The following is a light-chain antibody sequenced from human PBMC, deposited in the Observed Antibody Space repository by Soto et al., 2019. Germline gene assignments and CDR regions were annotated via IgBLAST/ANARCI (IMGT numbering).Light chain of an antibody. CDR2: DVT. J-gene: IGLJ2*01. Sequence: QSALTQPASVSGSPGQSITISCTGTRSDVGGYNFVSWYQQHPGKVPKLLIYDVTHRPSGVSNRFSVSKSANTASLTISGLQAEDEADYYCSSYTSTNTLVFGGGTKLTVL. CDR1: RSDVGGYNF. CDR3: SSYTSTNTLV. V-gene: IGLV2-14*01.